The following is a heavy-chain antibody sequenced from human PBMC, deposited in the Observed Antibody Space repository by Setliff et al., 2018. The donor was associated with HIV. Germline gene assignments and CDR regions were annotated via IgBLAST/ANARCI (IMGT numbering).Heavy chain of an antibody. Sequence: ASVKVSCKASAYPFTTYDINWVRQATGQGLEWMGWMDPNSGNTGYAQKFQGRVTMTRDASISTAYMELNTLKFEDTAVYYCARARRDSYDRGRRNHYYIDVWGKGTTVTVSS. D-gene: IGHD3-22*01. J-gene: IGHJ6*03. CDR2: MDPNSGNT. V-gene: IGHV1-8*02. CDR1: AYPFTTYD. CDR3: ARARRDSYDRGRRNHYYIDV.